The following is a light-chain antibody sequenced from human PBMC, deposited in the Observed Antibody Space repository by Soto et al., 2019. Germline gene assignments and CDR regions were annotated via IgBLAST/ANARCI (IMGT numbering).Light chain of an antibody. Sequence: QSVLTQPASVSGSPGQSITISCTGTSSDVGGYNYVSWYQQLPGKAPKLMIYEVSNRPSGVSNRFSGSKSGNTASLTISGLQAEDEADYYCSSYTGSSTPYVFGTGTQLTVL. V-gene: IGLV2-14*01. CDR2: EVS. J-gene: IGLJ1*01. CDR3: SSYTGSSTPYV. CDR1: SSDVGGYNY.